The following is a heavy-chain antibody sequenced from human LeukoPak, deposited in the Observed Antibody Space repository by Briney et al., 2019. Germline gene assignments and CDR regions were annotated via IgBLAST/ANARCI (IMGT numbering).Heavy chain of an antibody. CDR3: ASRPRADIGPLDF. CDR2: ITGSGSRT. J-gene: IGHJ4*02. Sequence: QPGGSLRLSCAASGFTFSDYAMSWVRQAPGKGLEWVSSITGSGSRTYYTDSVKGRFTISRDNSKNTLYLQMNILRADETAVYYCASRPRADIGPLDFWAQGTLVTVSS. CDR1: GFTFSDYA. D-gene: IGHD1-14*01. V-gene: IGHV3-23*01.